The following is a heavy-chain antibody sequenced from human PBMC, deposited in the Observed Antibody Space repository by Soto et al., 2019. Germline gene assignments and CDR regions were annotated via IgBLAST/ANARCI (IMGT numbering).Heavy chain of an antibody. CDR1: GFTFSSYG. J-gene: IGHJ4*02. CDR3: AKGIYYFDY. D-gene: IGHD1-20*01. V-gene: IGHV3-30*18. CDR2: ISYDGSNK. Sequence: GGSLRLSCAASGFTFSSYGMHWVRQAPGKGLEWVAVISYDGSNKYYADSVKGRFTISRDNSKNTLYLQMNSLRAEDTAVYYCAKGIYYFDYWGQGTLVTVSS.